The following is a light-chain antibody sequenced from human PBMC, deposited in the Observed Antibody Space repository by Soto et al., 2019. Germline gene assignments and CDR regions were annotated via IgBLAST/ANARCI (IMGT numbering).Light chain of an antibody. CDR3: CSYAGSSTPVV. J-gene: IGLJ2*01. CDR2: EGS. Sequence: QSVLTQPASVSGSPGQSITISCTGTSSDVGSYNFVYWYQQHPGKAPKLMIYEGSKRPSGVSNRFSGSKSGNTASLTISGLQAEDEADYYCCSYAGSSTPVVFGGGTKLTVL. CDR1: SSDVGSYNF. V-gene: IGLV2-23*01.